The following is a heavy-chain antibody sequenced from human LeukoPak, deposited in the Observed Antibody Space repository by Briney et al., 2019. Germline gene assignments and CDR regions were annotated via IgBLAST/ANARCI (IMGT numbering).Heavy chain of an antibody. CDR1: GFTVSSNY. CDR2: IYIGGST. Sequence: GGSLRPFCAAAGFTVSSNYMSWVRQDPGKGLEWVSVIYIGGSTYYAGSVKGRFTISRDNSKNTLYLQMNSLRAEDTAVYYCARDLKTKHDSSGYLDAFDIWGQGAMVTVSS. D-gene: IGHD3-22*01. J-gene: IGHJ3*02. V-gene: IGHV3-53*05. CDR3: ARDLKTKHDSSGYLDAFDI.